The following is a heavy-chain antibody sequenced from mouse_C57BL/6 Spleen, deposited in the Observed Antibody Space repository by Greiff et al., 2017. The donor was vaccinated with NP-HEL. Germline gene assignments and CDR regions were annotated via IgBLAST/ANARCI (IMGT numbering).Heavy chain of an antibody. V-gene: IGHV1-50*01. D-gene: IGHD2-5*01. J-gene: IGHJ3*01. CDR3: ARNSNCFAY. CDR1: GYTFTSYW. Sequence: QVQLQQPGAELVKPGASVKLSCKASGYTFTSYWMQWVKQRPGQGLEWIGEIDPSDSYTNYNQKFKGKATLTVDTSSSTAYMQLSSLTSEDSAVYYCARNSNCFAYWGQGTLVTVSA. CDR2: IDPSDSYT.